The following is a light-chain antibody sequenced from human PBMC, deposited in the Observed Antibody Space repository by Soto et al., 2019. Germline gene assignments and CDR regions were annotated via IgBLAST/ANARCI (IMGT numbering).Light chain of an antibody. Sequence: EIVLTQSPGTLSLSPGERGTLSCRASQSVSSGYLAWYQQKPGQAPRLLIYDESSRATGIPDRFSVSGSWTDFTFAISTLEPEDFAVYYCQQYDSSPRTFGQGTNVEIK. CDR1: QSVSSGY. J-gene: IGKJ1*01. CDR3: QQYDSSPRT. CDR2: DES. V-gene: IGKV3-20*01.